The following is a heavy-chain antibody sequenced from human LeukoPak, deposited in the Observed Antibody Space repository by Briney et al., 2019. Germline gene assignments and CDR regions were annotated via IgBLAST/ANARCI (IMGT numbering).Heavy chain of an antibody. V-gene: IGHV4-34*01. CDR2: VNHSGSA. J-gene: IGHJ4*02. D-gene: IGHD3-3*01. CDR1: GGPLGRFY. CDR3: AKGVDFTAHFAR. Sequence: PSDTLSLTCGVSGGPLGRFYWTWIRQAPGKGLEWIGEVNHSGSANYNPSLKSRVTISLDASQNQFSLSLSSVTAADTAVYFCAKGVDFTAHFARWGQGTRVTVSS.